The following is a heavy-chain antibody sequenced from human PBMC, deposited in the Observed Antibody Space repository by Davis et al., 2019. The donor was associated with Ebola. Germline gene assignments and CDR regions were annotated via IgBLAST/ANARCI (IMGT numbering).Heavy chain of an antibody. V-gene: IGHV3-23*01. Sequence: GGSLRLSCAASGFTFSNYAMSWVRQAPGKGLEWVATISSSGDNTYYADSVKGRFTISRDNSKNTLFLQMNSLRAEDTAVYHCAKGSIAVALFDCWGQGTLVTVSS. J-gene: IGHJ4*02. CDR3: AKGSIAVALFDC. D-gene: IGHD6-19*01. CDR1: GFTFSNYA. CDR2: ISSSGDNT.